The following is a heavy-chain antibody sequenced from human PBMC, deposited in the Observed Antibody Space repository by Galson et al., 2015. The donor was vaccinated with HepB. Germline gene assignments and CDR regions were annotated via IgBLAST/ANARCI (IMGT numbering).Heavy chain of an antibody. CDR1: GASISSYY. CDR3: ARVYDSSSADLDY. CDR2: VSYSGSS. D-gene: IGHD6-6*01. J-gene: IGHJ4*02. V-gene: IGHV4-59*01. Sequence: TLSLTCTVSGASISSYYWNWIRQPPGKGLEWIGYVSYSGSSNYNPSLKSRVTISINTSKNQFSLNLSSVTAADTAVYYCARVYDSSSADLDYWGQGTLVTVSS.